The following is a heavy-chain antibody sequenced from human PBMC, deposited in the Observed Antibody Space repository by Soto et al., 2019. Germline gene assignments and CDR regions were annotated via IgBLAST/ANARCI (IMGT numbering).Heavy chain of an antibody. D-gene: IGHD3-10*01. CDR1: GFTFSSCS. Sequence: VGSLRLSCAASGFTFSSCSMNWVRQAPGKGLEWVSAISSSSSHTYYADSVKGRFTISRDNAKNSLYLQVNSLRAEDTAVYYCARDRSGSYPPGDGMDVWGQGTTVTVSS. V-gene: IGHV3-21*01. CDR2: ISSSSSHT. J-gene: IGHJ6*02. CDR3: ARDRSGSYPPGDGMDV.